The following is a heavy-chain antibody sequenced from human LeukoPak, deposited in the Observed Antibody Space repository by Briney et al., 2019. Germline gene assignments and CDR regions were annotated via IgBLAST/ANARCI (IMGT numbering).Heavy chain of an antibody. D-gene: IGHD6-13*01. J-gene: IGHJ4*02. V-gene: IGHV3-33*08. CDR1: GFTFSNYG. Sequence: GGSLRLSCAASGFTFSNYGMHWVRQAPGKGLEWVAVIFYDGSRTYYADSLKGRFTISRDNSKNTLYPQMNSLRAEDTAVYYCARDISSSWYDCWGQGTVVTVSS. CDR3: ARDISSSWYDC. CDR2: IFYDGSRT.